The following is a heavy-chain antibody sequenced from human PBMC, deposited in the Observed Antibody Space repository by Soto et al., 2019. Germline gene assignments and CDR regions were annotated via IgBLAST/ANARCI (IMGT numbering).Heavy chain of an antibody. CDR2: ISYDGSNK. D-gene: IGHD3-22*01. CDR1: GFTFSSYG. V-gene: IGHV3-30*03. Sequence: PGGSLRLSCAASGFTFSSYGMHWVRQAPGKGLEWVAVISYDGSNKYYADSVKGRFTISRDNSKNTLYLQMNSLRSEDTAVYYCPSQTYYYDSSGYSAFDYWGQRTLVTFTS. CDR3: PSQTYYYDSSGYSAFDY. J-gene: IGHJ4*02.